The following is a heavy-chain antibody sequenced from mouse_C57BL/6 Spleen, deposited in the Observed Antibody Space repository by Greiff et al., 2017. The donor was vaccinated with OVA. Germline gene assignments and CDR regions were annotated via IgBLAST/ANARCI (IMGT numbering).Heavy chain of an antibody. J-gene: IGHJ4*01. CDR1: GYAFSSSW. V-gene: IGHV1-82*01. Sequence: QVQLQQSGPELVKPGASVKISCKASGYAFSSSWMNWVKQRPGKGLEWIGRIYPGDGDTNYNGKFKGKATLTADKSSSTAYMQLSSLTSEDSAVYFCARSGPTTVSYAMDYWGQGTSVTVSS. CDR3: ARSGPTTVSYAMDY. CDR2: IYPGDGDT. D-gene: IGHD1-1*01.